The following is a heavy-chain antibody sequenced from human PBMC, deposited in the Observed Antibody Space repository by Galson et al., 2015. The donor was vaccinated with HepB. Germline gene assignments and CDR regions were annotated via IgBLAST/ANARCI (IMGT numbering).Heavy chain of an antibody. D-gene: IGHD3-10*01. CDR2: INTDGSSA. J-gene: IGHJ4*02. V-gene: IGHV3-74*01. CDR1: GFTFSNSW. Sequence: SLRLSCAASGFTFSNSWMHWVRQTPGKGLVWVSRINTDGSSATYADSVKGRFTISRDNAKNTLYLQMNSLRAEDTAVCYCISSYWGAPNYWGQGTLVTVSS. CDR3: ISSYWGAPNY.